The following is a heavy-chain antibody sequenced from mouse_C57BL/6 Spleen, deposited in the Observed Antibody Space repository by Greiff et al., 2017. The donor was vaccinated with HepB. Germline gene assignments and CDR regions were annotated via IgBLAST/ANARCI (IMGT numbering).Heavy chain of an antibody. CDR2: IRNKANNHAT. D-gene: IGHD2-5*01. CDR1: GFTFSDAW. V-gene: IGHV6-6*01. CDR3: TKHYSNLFYAMDY. J-gene: IGHJ4*01. Sequence: EVKLVESGGGLVQPGGSMKLSCAASGFTFSDAWMDWVRQSPEKGLEWVAEIRNKANNHATYYAESVKGRFTISRDDSKSSVYLQMNSLRAEYTGIYYCTKHYSNLFYAMDYWGQGTSVTVSS.